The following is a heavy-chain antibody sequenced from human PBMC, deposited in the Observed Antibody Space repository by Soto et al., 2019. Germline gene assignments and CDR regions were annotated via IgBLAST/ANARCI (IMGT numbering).Heavy chain of an antibody. J-gene: IGHJ6*02. CDR2: IRRKANSYAT. CDR1: GFAFSSST. V-gene: IGHV3-73*01. CDR3: FRENYYSYHGMDV. Sequence: GGCMRLSCARSGFAFSSSTIHCGRQASGKGLEWVVCIRRKANSYATAYAASVKGRFIISTDDSKTTAYLQMSSLKIEDTAVYYCFRENYYSYHGMDVWGQGTTVTVSS.